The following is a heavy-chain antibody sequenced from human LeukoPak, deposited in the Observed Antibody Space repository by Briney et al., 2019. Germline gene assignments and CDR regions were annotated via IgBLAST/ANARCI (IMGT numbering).Heavy chain of an antibody. V-gene: IGHV4-59*01. CDR2: MQSSGKS. Sequence: TSETLSLTCSVSGDSLSTYHWNWVRQPPGKGLEWIAFMQSSGKSNYNPSFKDRVTMFVHTSKNQFVLNLRSVTAADTAVYYCARDKRHSYGRYFDHWGQGMLVTVSS. J-gene: IGHJ4*02. CDR1: GDSLSTYH. CDR3: ARDKRHSYGRYFDH. D-gene: IGHD5-18*01.